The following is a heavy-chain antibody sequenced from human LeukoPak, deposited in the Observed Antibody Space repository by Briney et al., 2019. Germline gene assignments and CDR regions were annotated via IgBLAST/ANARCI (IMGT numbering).Heavy chain of an antibody. CDR1: GGSISSGGYS. J-gene: IGHJ5*02. V-gene: IGHV4-30-4*07. CDR2: IHDSGST. D-gene: IGHD6-13*01. CDR3: ARVVAAAGNNWFDP. Sequence: SETLSLTCTVSGGSISSGGYSWSWIRQTPGKGLEWIAYIHDSGSTYNNPSLKSRLSISIDTSKNQFSLKLNSVTAADTAVYYCARVVAAAGNNWFDPWGQGTLVTASS.